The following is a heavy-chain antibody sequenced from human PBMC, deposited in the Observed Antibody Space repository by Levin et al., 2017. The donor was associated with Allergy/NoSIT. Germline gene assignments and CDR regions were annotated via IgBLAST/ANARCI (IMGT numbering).Heavy chain of an antibody. J-gene: IGHJ4*02. CDR3: ARLSYDSSGGYFDY. D-gene: IGHD3-22*01. CDR1: GFTFSGSA. CDR2: IRSKPNNYAT. Sequence: GGSLRLSCAASGFTFSGSAMHWVRQASGKGLEWLGRIRSKPNNYATGYGASVTGRFTISRDDSKNTAYLQMNSLKTEDTAVYYCARLSYDSSGGYFDYWGQGILVTVSS. V-gene: IGHV3-73*01.